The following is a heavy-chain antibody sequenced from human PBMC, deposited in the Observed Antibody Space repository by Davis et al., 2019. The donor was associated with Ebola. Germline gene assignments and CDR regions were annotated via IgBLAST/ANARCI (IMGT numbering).Heavy chain of an antibody. CDR3: ARSVTMIVVVTHFDY. D-gene: IGHD3-22*01. CDR2: ISAYNGNT. Sequence: SVKVSCKASGYTFTSYGISWVRQAPGQGLERMGWISAYNGNTNYAQKIQGRVTMTTDTSTSTAYRELRSLRSDDKAVYYCARSVTMIVVVTHFDYWGQGTLVTVSS. CDR1: GYTFTSYG. V-gene: IGHV1-18*01. J-gene: IGHJ4*02.